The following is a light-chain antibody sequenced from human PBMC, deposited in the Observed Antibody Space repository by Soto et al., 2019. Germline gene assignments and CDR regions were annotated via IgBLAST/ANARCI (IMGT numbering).Light chain of an antibody. CDR1: FSDVGGYDY. V-gene: IGLV2-14*01. CDR3: SSHTSGSTRV. CDR2: EVT. Sequence: QSALTQPASVSGSPGQSIAISCTGTFSDVGGYDYVSWYQQHPDKAPKLMIYEVTKRPSGVSNRFSGSKSGNTASLTISGLHPGDEADYYCSSHTSGSTRVFGSGTKPTVL. J-gene: IGLJ1*01.